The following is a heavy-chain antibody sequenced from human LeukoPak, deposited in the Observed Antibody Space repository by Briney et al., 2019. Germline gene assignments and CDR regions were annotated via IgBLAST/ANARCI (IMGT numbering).Heavy chain of an antibody. J-gene: IGHJ5*02. CDR2: INDGGGNT. V-gene: IGHV3-23*01. Sequence: GGSLRLSCTASGFTFSSYAMSWVRQAPGKGLEWVSSINDGGGNTYYADSVKGRFTISRDSSKSTLYLQMNSLRAEDTALYYCAKSHGLIVVVAATGSWGQGTLVTVSS. CDR3: AKSHGLIVVVAATGS. CDR1: GFTFSSYA. D-gene: IGHD2-15*01.